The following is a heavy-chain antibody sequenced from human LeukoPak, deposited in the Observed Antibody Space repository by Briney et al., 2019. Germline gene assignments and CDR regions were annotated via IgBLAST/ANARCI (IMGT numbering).Heavy chain of an antibody. CDR1: GFTFSSYG. Sequence: GGSLRLSCAASGFTFSSYGMHWVRQAPGKGLEWVAVISYDGSKKYYADSVKGRFTISRDNSKNTLYLQMNSLRAEDTAVYYCARAAPTVTATPVYYYYGMDVWGQGTTVTVSS. D-gene: IGHD2-21*02. V-gene: IGHV3-30*03. J-gene: IGHJ6*02. CDR3: ARAAPTVTATPVYYYYGMDV. CDR2: ISYDGSKK.